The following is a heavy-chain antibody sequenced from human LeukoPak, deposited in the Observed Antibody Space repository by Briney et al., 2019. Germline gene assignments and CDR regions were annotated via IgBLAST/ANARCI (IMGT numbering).Heavy chain of an antibody. Sequence: SETLSLTCTVSGGSISSYYWSWIRQPPGKGLEWIGYIYYSGGTNYNPSLKSRVTISVETSKNEFSLKLRSVTAADTAVYYCARVTGYRIEDYFDYWGQGTLVTVSS. CDR3: ARVTGYRIEDYFDY. CDR2: IYYSGGT. CDR1: GGSISSYY. D-gene: IGHD6-13*01. J-gene: IGHJ4*02. V-gene: IGHV4-59*01.